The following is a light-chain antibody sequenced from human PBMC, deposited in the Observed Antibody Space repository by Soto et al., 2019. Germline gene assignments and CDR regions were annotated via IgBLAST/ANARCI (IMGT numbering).Light chain of an antibody. CDR3: QSYDSSVSAFYV. CDR1: SSNIGAGYD. Sequence: QSALTQPPSVSGAPGQRVTISCTGSSSNIGAGYDVHWYQQLPGTAPKLLIYGNSNRPSGVPDRFSGSKSGTSASLAITGLQAEDEADYYCQSYDSSVSAFYVFGTGTKLTVL. V-gene: IGLV1-40*01. J-gene: IGLJ1*01. CDR2: GNS.